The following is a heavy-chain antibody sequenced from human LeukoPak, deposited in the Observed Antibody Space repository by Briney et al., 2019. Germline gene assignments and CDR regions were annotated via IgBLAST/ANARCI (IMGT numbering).Heavy chain of an antibody. CDR2: IRQDEGEK. Sequence: PGGSLRLSCAASEFSFSNYWMSWVRQAPGKGLEWVANIRQDEGEKYYVDSVKGRFTISRDISNNTLYLQMNSLRAEDTAVYYCAKQYCSGISCFSEDYWGQGTLVTVSS. V-gene: IGHV3-7*05. J-gene: IGHJ4*02. D-gene: IGHD2-15*01. CDR3: AKQYCSGISCFSEDY. CDR1: EFSFSNYW.